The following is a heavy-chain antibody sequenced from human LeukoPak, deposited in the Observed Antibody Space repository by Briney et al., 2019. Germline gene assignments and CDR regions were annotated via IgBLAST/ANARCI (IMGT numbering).Heavy chain of an antibody. Sequence: KPSETLSLTCAVSGGSISSTNWWSWVRQPPGKGLEWIGEIYHSGSTNYNPSLKSRVTISVDKSRNQFSLNLSSVTAADTAVYYCARDRGDYDSSGYYFDYWGQGTLVTVSS. D-gene: IGHD3-22*01. V-gene: IGHV4-4*02. CDR2: IYHSGST. CDR1: GGSISSTNW. J-gene: IGHJ4*02. CDR3: ARDRGDYDSSGYYFDY.